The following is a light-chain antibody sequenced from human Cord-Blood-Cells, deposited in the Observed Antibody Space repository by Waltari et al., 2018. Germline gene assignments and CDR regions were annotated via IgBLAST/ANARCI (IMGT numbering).Light chain of an antibody. CDR3: QQSYSTLTWT. Sequence: DIQMTPSPSSLSASVGDRVTITCRASQSISSYLNWYQQKPGKAPKLLIYAASSLQSGVPSRFSGSGSGTDVTLTISSLQPEDFATYYCQQSYSTLTWTFGQGTKVEIK. V-gene: IGKV1-39*01. J-gene: IGKJ1*01. CDR2: AAS. CDR1: QSISSY.